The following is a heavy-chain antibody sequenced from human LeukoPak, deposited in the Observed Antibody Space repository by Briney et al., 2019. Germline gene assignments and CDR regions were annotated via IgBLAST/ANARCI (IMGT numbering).Heavy chain of an antibody. CDR1: GFMFSSYG. CDR2: IRFDGSDK. CDR3: AKDFGKYQVLERATFDL. V-gene: IGHV3-30*02. J-gene: IGHJ4*02. Sequence: HSGGSLRLSCAASGFMFSSYGMHWVRQAPGEGLEWVALIRFDGSDKYYAESGKGRFSISRDNSNNTLFLQMSSLKIEDTAVYYCAKDFGKYQVLERATFDLWGQGTFISVSS. D-gene: IGHD5-24*01.